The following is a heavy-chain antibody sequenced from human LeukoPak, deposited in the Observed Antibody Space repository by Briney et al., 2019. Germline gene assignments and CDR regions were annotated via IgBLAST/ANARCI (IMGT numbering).Heavy chain of an antibody. CDR3: AKDWYDYVWGSYPS. J-gene: IGHJ5*02. V-gene: IGHV3-64*04. CDR1: GFTFSSYA. Sequence: GGSLRLSCSASGFTFSSYAMHWVRQAPGKGLEYVSAISSNGGSTYYADSVKGRFTISRDNSKNTLYLQMNSLRAEDTAVYYCAKDWYDYVWGSYPSWGQGTLVTVSS. D-gene: IGHD3-16*02. CDR2: ISSNGGST.